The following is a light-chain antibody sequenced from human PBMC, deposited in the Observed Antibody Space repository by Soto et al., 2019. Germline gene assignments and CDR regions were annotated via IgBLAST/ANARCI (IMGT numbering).Light chain of an antibody. J-gene: IGLJ1*01. CDR2: RNN. CDR1: SSNIGSNY. Sequence: QSVLTQPPSASGTPGQRVTISCSGSSSNIGSNYVYWYQQLPGTAPKLLIYRNNQRPSGVPDRFSGSKSGTSASLAISGLRYADEADYYCAAWDDSLSGRVFGTGTKLTVL. V-gene: IGLV1-47*01. CDR3: AAWDDSLSGRV.